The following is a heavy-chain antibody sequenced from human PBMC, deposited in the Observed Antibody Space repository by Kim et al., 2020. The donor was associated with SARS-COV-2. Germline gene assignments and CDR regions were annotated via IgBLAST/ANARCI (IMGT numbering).Heavy chain of an antibody. J-gene: IGHJ2*01. Sequence: ADSVKDQFSISRDNAKNTLYLQMNSLRAEDTAVYYCARRTETDGGYWYFDLWGRGTLVTVSS. D-gene: IGHD2-15*01. V-gene: IGHV3-74*01. CDR3: ARRTETDGGYWYFDL.